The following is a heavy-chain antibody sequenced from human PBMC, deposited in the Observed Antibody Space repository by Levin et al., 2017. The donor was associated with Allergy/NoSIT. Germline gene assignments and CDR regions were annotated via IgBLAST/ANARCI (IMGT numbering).Heavy chain of an antibody. CDR3: ASSYYDILTGYYPLDY. D-gene: IGHD3-9*01. CDR1: GYTFTGYY. Sequence: ASVKVSCKASGYTFTGYYMHWVRQAPGQGLEWMGWINPNSGGTNYAQKFQGRVTITRDTSISTAYMELSRLRSDDTAVYYCASSYYDILTGYYPLDYWGQGTLVTVSS. V-gene: IGHV1-2*02. CDR2: INPNSGGT. J-gene: IGHJ4*02.